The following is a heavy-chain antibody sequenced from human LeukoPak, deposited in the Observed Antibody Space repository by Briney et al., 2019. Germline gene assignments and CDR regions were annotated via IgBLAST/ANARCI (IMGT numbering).Heavy chain of an antibody. V-gene: IGHV4-34*01. CDR2: INHSGST. CDR1: GGSFSGYY. Sequence: SETLSLTCAVYGGSFSGYYWSWIRQPPGKGLEWIGEINHSGSTNYNPSLKSRVTISVDTSKNQFSLKLSSVTAADTAVYYCARGNYYYYYMDVWGKGTTVTVSS. J-gene: IGHJ6*03. CDR3: ARGNYYYYYMDV.